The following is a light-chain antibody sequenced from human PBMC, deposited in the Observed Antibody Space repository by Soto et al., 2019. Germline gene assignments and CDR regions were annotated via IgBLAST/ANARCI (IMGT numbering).Light chain of an antibody. J-gene: IGLJ2*01. Sequence: QSVLTQPASVSGSPGQSITISCTGSSSDGGGYNYVSWYQQHPGKAPKLLIFEVTNRPSGVSDRFSGSKSGNTASLTISGLQAEDEADYYCSSYTGSNTLLLFGGGTKLTVL. V-gene: IGLV2-14*01. CDR3: SSYTGSNTLLL. CDR1: SSDGGGYNY. CDR2: EVT.